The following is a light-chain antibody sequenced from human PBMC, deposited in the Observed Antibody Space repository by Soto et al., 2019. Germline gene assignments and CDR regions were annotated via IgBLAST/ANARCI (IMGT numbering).Light chain of an antibody. CDR1: SGSIASNY. CDR2: EDN. J-gene: IGLJ3*02. V-gene: IGLV6-57*03. Sequence: FMLTQPHSVSESPGKTVTISCTRSSGSIASNYVQWYQQRPGSAPTTVIYEDNQRPSGVPDRFSGSIDSSSNSASLTISGLKTEDEADYSCQSYDSSNQGPWVFGGGIKLTVL. CDR3: QSYDSSNQGPWV.